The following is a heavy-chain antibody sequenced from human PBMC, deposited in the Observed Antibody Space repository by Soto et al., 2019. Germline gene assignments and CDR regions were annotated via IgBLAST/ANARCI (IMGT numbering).Heavy chain of an antibody. CDR2: IYYSGHT. Sequence: SETLSLTCTFSVVSITSGDNYCSWMGQPPGKGLEWIGYIYYSGHTYYNPSLKSRLTMSVDTSKNHFSLRLSSVTAADTAAYYCARTHWSGWGRRFFDSWGQGALVTVSS. V-gene: IGHV4-30-4*01. CDR1: VVSITSGDNY. D-gene: IGHD3-3*01. J-gene: IGHJ4*02. CDR3: ARTHWSGWGRRFFDS.